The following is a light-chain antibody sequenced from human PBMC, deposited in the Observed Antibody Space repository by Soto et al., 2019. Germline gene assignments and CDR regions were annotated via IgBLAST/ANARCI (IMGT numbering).Light chain of an antibody. J-gene: IGLJ3*02. CDR1: SSDIGAYDY. Sequence: QSALTQPPSASGSPGQSVTISRTGTSSDIGAYDYVSWYQQYPGKAPRLIMYDVSQRPFGVPDRFSGSKSGDTASLTISGLQGDDEADFYCCSYAGSFIWLFGGGTKLTVL. V-gene: IGLV2-8*01. CDR3: CSYAGSFIWL. CDR2: DVS.